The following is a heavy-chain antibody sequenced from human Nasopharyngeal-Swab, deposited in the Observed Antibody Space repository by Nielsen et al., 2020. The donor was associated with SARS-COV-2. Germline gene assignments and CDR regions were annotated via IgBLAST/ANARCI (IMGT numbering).Heavy chain of an antibody. Sequence: SETLSLTCTVFGGSISSSSYYWGWIRQPPGKGLEWIGAIYYSGSTYYNPSLKSRVTISVDMSKNQFSLKLSSVTAADTAVYYCARVPRQWVGGDYYYSGMDVWGQGTAVTVSS. CDR2: IYYSGST. CDR1: GGSISSSSYY. CDR3: ARVPRQWVGGDYYYSGMDV. D-gene: IGHD6-19*01. V-gene: IGHV4-39*01. J-gene: IGHJ6*02.